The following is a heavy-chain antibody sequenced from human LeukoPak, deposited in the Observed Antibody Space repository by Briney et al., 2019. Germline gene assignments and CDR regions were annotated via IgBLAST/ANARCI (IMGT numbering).Heavy chain of an antibody. J-gene: IGHJ4*02. V-gene: IGHV4-38-2*02. Sequence: PSETLSLTCSVSGYSISSGYYWGWIREPPGKGLEWIGSIYHSGSTYYNPSLRSPVSISVDTSKNQFSLKLSSVTAADTAVYYCARPISMVRGLNYFDYWGQGTLVTVSS. CDR2: IYHSGST. D-gene: IGHD3-10*01. CDR1: GYSISSGYY. CDR3: ARPISMVRGLNYFDY.